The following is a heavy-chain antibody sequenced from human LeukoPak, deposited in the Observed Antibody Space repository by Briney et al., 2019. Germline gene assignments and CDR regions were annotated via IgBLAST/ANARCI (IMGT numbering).Heavy chain of an antibody. CDR2: MSPNSGDT. D-gene: IGHD7-27*01. Sequence: ASVTVSCKASGYTFTTHDINWVRQATGQGLEWLGWMSPNSGDTGYAQKFQGRVTMTSDSSISTAYMELSSLRSEDTAIYYCVRTPPSWGFDYWGQGTLVTVSS. CDR3: VRTPPSWGFDY. J-gene: IGHJ4*02. CDR1: GYTFTTHD. V-gene: IGHV1-8*01.